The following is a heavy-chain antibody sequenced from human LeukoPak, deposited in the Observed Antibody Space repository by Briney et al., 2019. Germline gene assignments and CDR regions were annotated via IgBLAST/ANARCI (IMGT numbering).Heavy chain of an antibody. CDR2: ISYDGSNK. Sequence: PGRSLRLSCAASGFTFSSYGMHWVRQAPGKGLEWVAVISYDGSNKYYADSVKGRFTISRDNSKNTLYLQMNSLRAEDTAVYYCAKDRVLGYDYEVVEMATISALDYWGQGTLVTVSS. V-gene: IGHV3-30*18. CDR1: GFTFSSYG. CDR3: AKDRVLGYDYEVVEMATISALDY. D-gene: IGHD5-24*01. J-gene: IGHJ4*02.